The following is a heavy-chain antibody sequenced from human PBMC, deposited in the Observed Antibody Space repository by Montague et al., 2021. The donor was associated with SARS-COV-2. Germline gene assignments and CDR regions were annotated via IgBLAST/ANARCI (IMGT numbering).Heavy chain of an antibody. CDR3: ARDDFRWDFDC. Sequence: SETLSLTCTVSGASINGHHWSWIRQPPGKGLEWIGYTKSSGSTNYKPSLKSRVTISVDTSKKQVSLKMISVTAADTAVYYCARDDFRWDFDCWGQGTLVTVSS. D-gene: IGHD2/OR15-2a*01. CDR1: GASINGHH. CDR2: TKSSGST. V-gene: IGHV4-4*08. J-gene: IGHJ4*02.